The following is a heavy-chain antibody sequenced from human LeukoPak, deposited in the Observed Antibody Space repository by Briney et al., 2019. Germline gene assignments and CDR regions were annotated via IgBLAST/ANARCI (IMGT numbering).Heavy chain of an antibody. CDR3: ARGNTYYYGSGSSYYFDY. CDR1: GFTFSSYE. Sequence: GGSLRLSCAASGFTFSSYEMNWVRQAPGKGLEWVSYISSSGSTIYYADSMKGRFTISRENAKNSLYLQMNSLRGEDTAVYYCARGNTYYYGSGSSYYFDYWGQGTLVTVSS. D-gene: IGHD3-10*01. J-gene: IGHJ4*02. V-gene: IGHV3-48*03. CDR2: ISSSGSTI.